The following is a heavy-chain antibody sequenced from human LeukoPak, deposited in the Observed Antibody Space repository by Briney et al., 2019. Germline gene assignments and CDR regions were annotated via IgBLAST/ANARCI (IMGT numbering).Heavy chain of an antibody. CDR2: ISWNSGSI. D-gene: IGHD6-19*01. CDR3: AKDMGAMAGATDY. J-gene: IGHJ4*02. Sequence: GRSLRLSCAASGFIFDDYGLHWVRQAPGKGLEWVSTISWNSGSIGYADSVKGRFTISRDNAKNYMYLQMNSLRAEDTALYYCAKDMGAMAGATDYWGQGTLVTVSS. CDR1: GFIFDDYG. V-gene: IGHV3-9*01.